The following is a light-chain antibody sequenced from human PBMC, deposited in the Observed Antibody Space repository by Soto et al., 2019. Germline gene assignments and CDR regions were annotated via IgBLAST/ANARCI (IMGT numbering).Light chain of an antibody. Sequence: DIQMTQSPSSLSTSVGDRVTITCQASQGISTYLAWYQQKPGKAPKLLIYAASTLQSGVPSRFSGSGSGTDFTLTISSLQPEDVATYYCQKYNSAPQPFGQGTKVEIK. CDR1: QGISTY. CDR2: AAS. V-gene: IGKV1-27*01. J-gene: IGKJ1*01. CDR3: QKYNSAPQP.